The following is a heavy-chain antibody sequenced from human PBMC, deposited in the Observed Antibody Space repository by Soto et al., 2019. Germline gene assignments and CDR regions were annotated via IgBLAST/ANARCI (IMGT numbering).Heavy chain of an antibody. CDR2: IIPIFGTA. CDR1: GGTFSSYA. CDR3: ARDGRGAGYCRGGSCYSAAHYYYGMDV. D-gene: IGHD2-15*01. J-gene: IGHJ6*02. V-gene: IGHV1-69*13. Sequence: SVKVSCKASGGTFSSYAISWVRQAPGQGLEWMGGIIPIFGTANYAQKFQGRVTITADESTSTAYMELSSLRSEDTAVYYCARDGRGAGYCRGGSCYSAAHYYYGMDVWG.